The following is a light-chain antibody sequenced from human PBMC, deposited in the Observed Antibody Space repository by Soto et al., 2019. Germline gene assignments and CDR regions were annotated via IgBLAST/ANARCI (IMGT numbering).Light chain of an antibody. J-gene: IGKJ5*01. Sequence: DIQMTQSPSSVSASVGDRVTLTCRASQGLGRWLAWYQQKPGKAPKLLIYAASNLQSGVPSRFSGSGSGTEFTLTISSLQPEEFATYYCQQGNSFPFTYGQGTRREIK. CDR3: QQGNSFPFT. V-gene: IGKV1-12*01. CDR2: AAS. CDR1: QGLGRW.